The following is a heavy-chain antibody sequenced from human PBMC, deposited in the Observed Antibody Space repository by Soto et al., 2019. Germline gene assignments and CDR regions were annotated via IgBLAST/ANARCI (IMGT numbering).Heavy chain of an antibody. V-gene: IGHV3-23*01. Sequence: LRLSCAASGFTFSSYAMSWVRQAPGKGLEWVSAISGSGGSTYYADSVKGRFTISRDNSKNTLYLQMNSLRAEDTAVYYCAKDPAETDYYYYGMDVWGQGTTVTVSS. J-gene: IGHJ6*02. CDR3: AKDPAETDYYYYGMDV. CDR1: GFTFSSYA. CDR2: ISGSGGST.